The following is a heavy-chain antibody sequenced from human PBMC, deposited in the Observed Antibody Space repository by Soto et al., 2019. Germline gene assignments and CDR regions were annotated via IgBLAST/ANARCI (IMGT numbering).Heavy chain of an antibody. D-gene: IGHD6-6*01. V-gene: IGHV1-2*04. Sequence: QVQLVQSGAEVKKPGASVKVSCKASGYTFTGYYMHWVRQAPGQGLEWMGWINPNSGGTNYAQKFQGWVTMTRDTSISTAYMELSRLRSDDTAVYYCARGYSSSSFSYYDYMDVWGKGTTVTVSS. CDR1: GYTFTGYY. J-gene: IGHJ6*03. CDR3: ARGYSSSSFSYYDYMDV. CDR2: INPNSGGT.